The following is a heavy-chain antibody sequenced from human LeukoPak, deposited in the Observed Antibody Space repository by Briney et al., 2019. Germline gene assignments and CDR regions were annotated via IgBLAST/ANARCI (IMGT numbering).Heavy chain of an antibody. Sequence: ASVKVSCKASGYTFTSYDINWVRQATGQGLEWMGWMNPNSGNTGYAQKFQGRVTMTRNTSISTAYMELSSLRYEDTAVYYCARLGGWLQQDAFDIWGQGTMVTVSS. CDR3: ARLGGWLQQDAFDI. CDR2: MNPNSGNT. J-gene: IGHJ3*02. V-gene: IGHV1-8*01. CDR1: GYTFTSYD. D-gene: IGHD5-24*01.